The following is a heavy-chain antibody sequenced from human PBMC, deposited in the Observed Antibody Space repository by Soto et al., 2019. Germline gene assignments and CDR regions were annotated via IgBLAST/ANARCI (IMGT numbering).Heavy chain of an antibody. CDR2: INAGNGNT. CDR3: ANMYSSSTPYYYYGMDV. D-gene: IGHD6-13*01. CDR1: GYTFTSYA. V-gene: IGHV1-3*01. J-gene: IGHJ6*02. Sequence: GASVKVSCKASGYTFTSYAMHWVRQAPGQRLEWMGWINAGNGNTKYSQKFQGRVTITRDTSTSTAYMELRSLRSDDTAVYYCANMYSSSTPYYYYGMDVWGQGTTVTVSS.